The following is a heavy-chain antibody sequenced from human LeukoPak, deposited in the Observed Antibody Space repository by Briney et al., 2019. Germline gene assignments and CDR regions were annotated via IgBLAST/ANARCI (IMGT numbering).Heavy chain of an antibody. J-gene: IGHJ4*02. D-gene: IGHD3-10*01. V-gene: IGHV3-23*01. Sequence: GGSLKLSCAASGFPFTIYAMSWVRQAPGKGLELVSSIGGSSTYYADFVKGRFTISRDTSKNTMDLQMNSLRAEDTAIYYCAKYRGFGDSYDSWGQGTLVTVSS. CDR1: GFPFTIYA. CDR3: AKYRGFGDSYDS. CDR2: IGGSST.